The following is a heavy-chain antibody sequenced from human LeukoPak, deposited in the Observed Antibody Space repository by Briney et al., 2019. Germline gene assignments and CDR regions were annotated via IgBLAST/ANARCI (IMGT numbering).Heavy chain of an antibody. CDR1: GFTVRSNY. V-gene: IGHV3-66*01. J-gene: IGHJ4*02. CDR3: DNSGWNAAGFFDY. Sequence: QAGGSLRLSCAASGFTVRSNYMSWVRQAPGKGLEWVSVIYRGGSTSYADSVKGRFTISRDNAQNSLYLQMNSLRAEDTAVYYCDNSGWNAAGFFDYWGQGTLVTVSS. CDR2: IYRGGST. D-gene: IGHD6-19*01.